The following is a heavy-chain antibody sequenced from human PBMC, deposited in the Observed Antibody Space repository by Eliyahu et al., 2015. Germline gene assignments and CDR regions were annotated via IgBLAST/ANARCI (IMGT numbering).Heavy chain of an antibody. D-gene: IGHD1-26*01. Sequence: QVQLVESGGGLVKPGGSLRLSCAASGFTFSDYYMSWTRQAPGKGLEWXSYISSSGSTIYYADSVKGRXTISRDNXKNSLYLQMNSLRAEDTAVYYCARVSYFRYAFDIWGQGTMVTVSS. J-gene: IGHJ3*02. CDR2: ISSSGSTI. V-gene: IGHV3-11*01. CDR1: GFTFSDYY. CDR3: ARVSYFRYAFDI.